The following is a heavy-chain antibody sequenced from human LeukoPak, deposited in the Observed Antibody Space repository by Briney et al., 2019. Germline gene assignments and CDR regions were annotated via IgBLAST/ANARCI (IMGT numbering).Heavy chain of an antibody. CDR1: GYTFTSYG. V-gene: IGHV1-18*01. Sequence: ASVKVSCKASGYTFTSYGISWVRQAPGQGLEWMGWISAYNGNTNYAQKLQGRVTMTTDTSTSTAYMELRSLRSDDTAVYYCARAIYYYDSSGPLGAPYYFDYWGQGTLVTVSS. J-gene: IGHJ4*02. CDR3: ARAIYYYDSSGPLGAPYYFDY. D-gene: IGHD3-22*01. CDR2: ISAYNGNT.